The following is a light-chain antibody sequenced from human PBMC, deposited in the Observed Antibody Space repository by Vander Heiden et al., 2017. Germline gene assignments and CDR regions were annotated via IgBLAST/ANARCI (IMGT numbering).Light chain of an antibody. V-gene: IGLV3-1*01. CDR3: PAWDSRTCV. CDR2: QDS. Sequence: SYELTQPPSVSVSPGQTAIITCAEDKLGAKYARSYQQKPGQSPGRVIYQDSKRPSGIPERVYGSNSGNKATLSISRTQAMDESDYYSPAWDSRTCVVGVGTKVTVL. CDR1: KLGAKY. J-gene: IGLJ2*01.